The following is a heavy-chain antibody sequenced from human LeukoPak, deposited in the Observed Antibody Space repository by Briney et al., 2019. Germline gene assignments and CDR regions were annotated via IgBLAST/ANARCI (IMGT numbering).Heavy chain of an antibody. Sequence: GGSLRLSCAASGFTFSSYAMSWVRQAPGKGLEYVSAISSNGGSTYYANSVKGRFTISRDNSKNTLYLQMGSLRAEDMAVYYCARSESKIWFGELSFDYWGQGTLVTVSS. CDR1: GFTFSSYA. D-gene: IGHD3-10*01. CDR3: ARSESKIWFGELSFDY. V-gene: IGHV3-64*01. J-gene: IGHJ4*02. CDR2: ISSNGGST.